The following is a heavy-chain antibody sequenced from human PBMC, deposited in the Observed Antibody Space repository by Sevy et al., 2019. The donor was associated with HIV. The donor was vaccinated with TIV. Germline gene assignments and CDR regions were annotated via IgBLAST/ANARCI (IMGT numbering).Heavy chain of an antibody. D-gene: IGHD3-10*01. CDR1: GYTFTRYY. CDR3: SVGRGLLRPEYFFDY. J-gene: IGHJ4*02. V-gene: IGHV1-2*02. Sequence: ASVKVSCKASGYTFTRYYMHWVRQAPGQGLEWMGWINPNSGATNYAQKFQGRVTMTRDTSITTAYMELSRLTSDDAALYYCSVGRGLLRPEYFFDYWGQGTLVTVSS. CDR2: INPNSGAT.